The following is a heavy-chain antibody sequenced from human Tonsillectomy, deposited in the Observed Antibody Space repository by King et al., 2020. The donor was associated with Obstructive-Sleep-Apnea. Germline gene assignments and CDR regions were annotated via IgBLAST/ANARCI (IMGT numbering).Heavy chain of an antibody. CDR3: ARQEITTGFWPYGYGMDV. Sequence: PLQESGPGLVKPPETLSLTCTVSGGSINSSSYYWGWIRQPPGQGLEWIGSIYYSGSTYYNPSLKSRVTISVDTSKNQFSLKLSSVTAADTAVYYCARQEITTGFWPYGYGMDVWGQGTTVTVSS. J-gene: IGHJ6*02. CDR2: IYYSGST. V-gene: IGHV4-39*07. CDR1: GGSINSSSYY. D-gene: IGHD1-14*01.